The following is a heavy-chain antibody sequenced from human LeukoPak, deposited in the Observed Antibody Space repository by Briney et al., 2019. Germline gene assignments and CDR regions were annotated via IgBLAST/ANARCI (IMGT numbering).Heavy chain of an antibody. J-gene: IGHJ4*02. V-gene: IGHV4-38-2*01. D-gene: IGHD4-17*01. CDR3: AVSTDDYGDPISFDY. Sequence: SETLSLTCAVSGYSISSGYYWGWIRQPPGQGLAWIGSIYHSGSTYYNPSLKSRVTISVDTSKNQFSLKLSSVTAADTAVYYCAVSTDDYGDPISFDYWGQGTLVTVSS. CDR1: GYSISSGYY. CDR2: IYHSGST.